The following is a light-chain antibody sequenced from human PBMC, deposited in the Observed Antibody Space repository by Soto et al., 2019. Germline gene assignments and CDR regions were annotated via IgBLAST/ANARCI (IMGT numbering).Light chain of an antibody. V-gene: IGKV1-5*01. CDR1: QSISSW. J-gene: IGKJ1*01. CDR3: QQYNSYPWT. Sequence: DIPMTQSPSTLSASVGDRVTITCRASQSISSWLAWYQQKPGKAPKLLIYAASSLKSGVPSRFSGSGSGTEFTLTISSLQPDDFETYYCQQYNSYPWTFGQGTKVEIK. CDR2: AAS.